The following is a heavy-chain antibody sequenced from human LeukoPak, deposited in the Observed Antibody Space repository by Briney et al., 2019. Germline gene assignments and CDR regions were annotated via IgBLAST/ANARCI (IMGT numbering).Heavy chain of an antibody. CDR1: GFTFSSYG. J-gene: IGHJ3*02. D-gene: IGHD3-16*01. V-gene: IGHV3-48*01. CDR3: AGDWGPHAFDI. CDR2: ISGSGFTI. Sequence: GGSLRLSCAASGFTFSSYGMSWVRQAPGKGLGWVSAISGSGFTIHYADSVKGRFTISRDNAKNSLYLQMNSLRAEDTAVYYCAGDWGPHAFDIWGQGTMVTVSS.